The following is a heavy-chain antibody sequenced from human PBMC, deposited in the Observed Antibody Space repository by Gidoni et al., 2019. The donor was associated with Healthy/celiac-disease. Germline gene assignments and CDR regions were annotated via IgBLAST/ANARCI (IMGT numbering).Heavy chain of an antibody. Sequence: EVQLVESGGGVVQPGGSLRLSCAASGFTFDDYAMHWVRQAPGKGLEWVSLISGDGGSTYYADSVKGRFTISRDNSKNSLYLQMNSLRTEDTALYYCAKDRGYGDYYYYGMDVWGQGTTVTVSS. J-gene: IGHJ6*02. V-gene: IGHV3-43*02. D-gene: IGHD4-17*01. CDR1: GFTFDDYA. CDR2: ISGDGGST. CDR3: AKDRGYGDYYYYGMDV.